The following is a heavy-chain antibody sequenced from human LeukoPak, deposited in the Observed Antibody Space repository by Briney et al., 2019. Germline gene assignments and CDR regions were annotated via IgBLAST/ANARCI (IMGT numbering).Heavy chain of an antibody. CDR1: GGSFSGYY. Sequence: RTSETLSLTCAVYGGSFSGYYWSWIRQPPGKGLEWIGEINHSGSTNYNPSLKSRVTISVDTSKNQFSLKLSSVTAADTAVYYCARIDYGDYLGNWFDPWGQGTLVTVSS. CDR3: ARIDYGDYLGNWFDP. CDR2: INHSGST. J-gene: IGHJ5*02. D-gene: IGHD4-17*01. V-gene: IGHV4-34*01.